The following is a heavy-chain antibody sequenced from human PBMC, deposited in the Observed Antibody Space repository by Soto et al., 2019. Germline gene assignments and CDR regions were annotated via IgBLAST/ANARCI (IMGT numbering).Heavy chain of an antibody. CDR3: ARRGGGTFDY. CDR1: GGSISSYY. J-gene: IGHJ4*02. Sequence: QVQLQESGPGLVKPSETLSLTCTVSGGSISSYYWSWIRQPPGKGLEWIGYIYYSGSTNYNPSLKSRVTISVDTSKNQFSLKLSSVTAVDTAVYYCARRGGGTFDYWGQGTLVTVSS. CDR2: IYYSGST. V-gene: IGHV4-59*01. D-gene: IGHD3-16*01.